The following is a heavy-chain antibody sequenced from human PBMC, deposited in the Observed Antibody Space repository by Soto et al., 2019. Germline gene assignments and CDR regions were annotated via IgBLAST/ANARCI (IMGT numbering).Heavy chain of an antibody. CDR1: GYIFVNYG. Sequence: QLVQSGDEVKKPGASVKVSCKASGYIFVNYGIAWVRQAPGQGLEWMGWISPYTGNTHSASKVQGRLTMTTDTSTSRAYMDLGSLTSDDTAVYYCVMVDNYVTPTPQDVWGQGTTVTVSS. CDR2: ISPYTGNT. V-gene: IGHV1-18*01. J-gene: IGHJ6*02. CDR3: VMVDNYVTPTPQDV. D-gene: IGHD3-16*01.